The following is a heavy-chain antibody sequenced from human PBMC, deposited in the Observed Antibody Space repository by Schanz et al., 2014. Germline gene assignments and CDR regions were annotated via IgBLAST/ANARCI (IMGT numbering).Heavy chain of an antibody. CDR3: ANLGGLGEVAGDF. Sequence: EVQLVESEGGLVQPGGSLRLSCEGSGFRFSDYWMGWVRQAPGKGLEWVANIKKDGSENYYADSVKGRFIISRDNAKSSQYLQMNILREEDTAVYFCANLGGLGEVAGDFWGQGTPVIVSS. CDR1: GFRFSDYW. D-gene: IGHD3-10*01. CDR2: IKKDGSEN. J-gene: IGHJ4*02. V-gene: IGHV3-7*01.